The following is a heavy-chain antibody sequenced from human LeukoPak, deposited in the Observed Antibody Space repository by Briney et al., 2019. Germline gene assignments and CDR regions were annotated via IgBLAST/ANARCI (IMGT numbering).Heavy chain of an antibody. Sequence: ASVKVSCKASGYTFTGYYMHWVRQAPGKGLEWMGGFDPEHGETFYAQKFQGRFTMTEDKSPDTAYMELSSLRSADTAVYYCATVQKQDYDTRPYYDHWGQGTLVTVSS. CDR3: ATVQKQDYDTRPYYDH. J-gene: IGHJ4*02. CDR1: GYTFTGYY. CDR2: FDPEHGET. V-gene: IGHV1-24*01. D-gene: IGHD3-22*01.